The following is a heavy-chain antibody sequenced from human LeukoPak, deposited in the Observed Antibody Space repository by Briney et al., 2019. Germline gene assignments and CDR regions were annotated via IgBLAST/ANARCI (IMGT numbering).Heavy chain of an antibody. CDR3: ATSIRGSSDAFDI. CDR1: GGTFSSYA. D-gene: IGHD1-26*01. Sequence: ASVKVSCKASGGTFSSYAISWVRQAPGQGLEWMGGIIPIFGTANYAQKFQGRVTMTEDTSTDTAYMELSSLRSEDTAVYYCATSIRGSSDAFDIWGQGTMVTVSS. J-gene: IGHJ3*02. V-gene: IGHV1-69*06. CDR2: IIPIFGTA.